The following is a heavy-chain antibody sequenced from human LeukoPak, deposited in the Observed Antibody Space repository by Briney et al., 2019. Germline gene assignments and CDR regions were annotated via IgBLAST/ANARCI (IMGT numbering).Heavy chain of an antibody. CDR2: ISVYNGHT. J-gene: IGHJ5*02. Sequence: GAPAKVSCKASGYIFTSYGISWVRQAPGQRLEWMGWISVYNGHTNYAQKFQDRVTMTTDTSTNTAYMELRGLTSDDTAVYYCARFCSGGGCYHNWFDPWGQGTLVTVSS. CDR1: GYIFTSYG. V-gene: IGHV1-18*01. D-gene: IGHD2-15*01. CDR3: ARFCSGGGCYHNWFDP.